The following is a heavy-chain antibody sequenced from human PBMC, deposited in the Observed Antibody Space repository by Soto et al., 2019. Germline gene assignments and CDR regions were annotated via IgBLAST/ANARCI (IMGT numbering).Heavy chain of an antibody. Sequence: ASVKVSCKASGYTFTSYDINWVRQATGQGLEWMGWMNPNSGNTGYAQKFQGRVTMTRNTSISTAYMELSSLRSEDTAVYYCARDPYDFWSGYYRNLLDYWGQGTLGTVS. CDR1: GYTFTSYD. V-gene: IGHV1-8*01. J-gene: IGHJ4*02. CDR2: MNPNSGNT. D-gene: IGHD3-3*01. CDR3: ARDPYDFWSGYYRNLLDY.